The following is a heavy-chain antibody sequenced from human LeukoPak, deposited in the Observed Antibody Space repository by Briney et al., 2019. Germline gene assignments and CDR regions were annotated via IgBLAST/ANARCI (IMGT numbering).Heavy chain of an antibody. Sequence: GGSLRLSCAASGFTFSNHGMHWVRQAPGKRLEWVAVISYDGSNKYYADSVKGRFTISRDNSKNTLYLQMNSLRAEDTAVYYCAKDQDYYDTLYYFDYWGQGTLVTVSS. CDR1: GFTFSNHG. J-gene: IGHJ4*02. V-gene: IGHV3-30*18. CDR3: AKDQDYYDTLYYFDY. CDR2: ISYDGSNK. D-gene: IGHD3-22*01.